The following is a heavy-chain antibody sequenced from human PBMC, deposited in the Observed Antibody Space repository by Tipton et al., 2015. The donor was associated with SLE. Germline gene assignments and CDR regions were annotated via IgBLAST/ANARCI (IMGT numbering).Heavy chain of an antibody. V-gene: IGHV4-4*08. Sequence: TLSLTCTVSGGSINSRYWSWIRQPPGKGLEWIGYFYGGSTSYNPSLRGRVTISGDTSKNQFSLKLSSVTAADTAVYYCARDGRGYCDNSGCSEYNWFDPWGQGTLVTVSS. J-gene: IGHJ5*02. D-gene: IGHD2-15*01. CDR3: ARDGRGYCDNSGCSEYNWFDP. CDR1: GGSINSRY. CDR2: FYGGST.